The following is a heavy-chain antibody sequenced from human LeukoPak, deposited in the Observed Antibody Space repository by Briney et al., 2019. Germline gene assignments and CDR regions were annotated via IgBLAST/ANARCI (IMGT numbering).Heavy chain of an antibody. V-gene: IGHV4-4*02. CDR2: IYHSGST. Sequence: SGTLSLTCAVSGGSISSSNWRSWVRQPPGKGLEWIGEIYHSGSTNYNPSLKSRVTISVDKSKNQFSLKLSSVTAADTAVYYCARVRIVVVTASHYFDNWGQGTLVTVSS. J-gene: IGHJ4*02. CDR3: ARVRIVVVTASHYFDN. CDR1: GGSISSSNW. D-gene: IGHD2-21*02.